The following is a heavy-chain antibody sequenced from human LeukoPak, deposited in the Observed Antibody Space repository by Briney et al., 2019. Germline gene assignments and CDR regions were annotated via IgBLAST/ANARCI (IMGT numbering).Heavy chain of an antibody. D-gene: IGHD2-15*01. J-gene: IGHJ5*02. V-gene: IGHV3-7*01. Sequence: GGSLRLSCSASGFTFNTFWMTWVRQVPGKGLEWVANINQDGSEKYYVDSVKGRFTISRDNAKNSLYLQMNSLRAEDTAVYYCATRSGGTWGQGTLVTVSS. CDR2: INQDGSEK. CDR1: GFTFNTFW. CDR3: ATRSGGT.